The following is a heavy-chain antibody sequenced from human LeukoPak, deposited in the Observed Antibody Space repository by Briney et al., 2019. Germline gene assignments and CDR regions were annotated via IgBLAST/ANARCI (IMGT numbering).Heavy chain of an antibody. D-gene: IGHD2-15*01. CDR2: FHTSGST. V-gene: IGHV4-61*02. CDR3: ARVDGSCSGGSCPSGNWFDP. J-gene: IGHJ5*02. Sequence: SETLSLTCTVSGGSISSGNKYWSWIRQPAGKGLEWIGRFHTSGSTNYNPSLKSRVTISVDTSKNQFSLKLSSVTAADTAVYFCARVDGSCSGGSCPSGNWFDPWGQGTLVTVSS. CDR1: GGSISSGNKY.